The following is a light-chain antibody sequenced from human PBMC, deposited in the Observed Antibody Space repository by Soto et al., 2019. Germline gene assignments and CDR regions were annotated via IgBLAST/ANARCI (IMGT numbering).Light chain of an antibody. V-gene: IGLV1-40*01. CDR1: SSNIGAGYD. CDR3: ASWDDTLDAQV. J-gene: IGLJ3*02. Sequence: QSVLTQPPSVSGAPGQRVTISCTGSSSNIGAGYDVHWYQQLRGTAPRLLIQRNNERPSGVPDRFSGSKSGTSVSLAISGLRSDDEATYYCASWDDTLDAQVFGGGTKLTVL. CDR2: RNN.